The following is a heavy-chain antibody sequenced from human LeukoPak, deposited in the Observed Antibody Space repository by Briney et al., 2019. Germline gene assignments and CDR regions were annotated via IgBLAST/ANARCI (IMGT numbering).Heavy chain of an antibody. V-gene: IGHV4-34*01. J-gene: IGHJ5*02. Sequence: PSETLSLTCAVYGGSFSGYYCSWIRQPPGKGLEWIGEINHSGSTNYNPSLKSRVTISVDTSKNQFSLKLSSVTAADTAVYYCARSLIVVVPAAPGGNWFDPWGQGTLVTVSS. CDR3: ARSLIVVVPAAPGGNWFDP. D-gene: IGHD2-2*01. CDR2: INHSGST. CDR1: GGSFSGYY.